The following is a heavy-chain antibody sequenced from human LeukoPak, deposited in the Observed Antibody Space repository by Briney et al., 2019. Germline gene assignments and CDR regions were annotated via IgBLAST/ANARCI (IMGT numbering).Heavy chain of an antibody. J-gene: IGHJ6*02. CDR2: ISYDGRNK. Sequence: GGSLRLSCAASGFTFSSYGMHWVRQAPGKGLEWVAVISYDGRNKYYADSVKGRFTISRDNSKNTLYLQMNSLRAEDTAVYYCAENREWFGELLNGMDVWGQGTTVTVSS. D-gene: IGHD3-10*01. CDR3: AENREWFGELLNGMDV. V-gene: IGHV3-30*18. CDR1: GFTFSSYG.